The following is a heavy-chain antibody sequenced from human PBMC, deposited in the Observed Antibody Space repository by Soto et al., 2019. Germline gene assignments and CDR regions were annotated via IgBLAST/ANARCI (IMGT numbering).Heavy chain of an antibody. CDR3: ARDDYYGSGSYYNSNYYYGMDV. CDR2: IIPIFGTA. J-gene: IGHJ6*02. CDR1: RGTFSSYA. Sequence: GASVKVSCKASRGTFSSYAISWVRQAPGQGLEWMGGIIPIFGTANYAQKFQGRVTITADESTSTAYMELSSLRSEDTAVYYCARDDYYGSGSYYNSNYYYGMDVWGQGTTVTVSS. D-gene: IGHD3-10*01. V-gene: IGHV1-69*13.